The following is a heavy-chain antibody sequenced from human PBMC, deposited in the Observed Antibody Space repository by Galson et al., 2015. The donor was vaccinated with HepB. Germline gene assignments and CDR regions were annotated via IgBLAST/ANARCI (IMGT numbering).Heavy chain of an antibody. Sequence: SVKVSCKASGGTFSSYAISWVRQAPGQGLEWMGGIIPIFGTANYAQKFQGRVTITADKSTSTAYMELSSLRSEDTAVYYCARNNYPDDWFDPWGQGTLVTVSS. D-gene: IGHD4-11*01. J-gene: IGHJ5*02. CDR2: IIPIFGTA. CDR1: GGTFSSYA. CDR3: ARNNYPDDWFDP. V-gene: IGHV1-69*06.